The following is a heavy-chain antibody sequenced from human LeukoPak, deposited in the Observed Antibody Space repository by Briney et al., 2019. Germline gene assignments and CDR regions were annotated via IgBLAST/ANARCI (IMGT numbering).Heavy chain of an antibody. J-gene: IGHJ5*02. CDR3: ARTVIAARQDWFDP. D-gene: IGHD6-6*01. V-gene: IGHV5-51*01. CDR2: IYPGDSDT. CDR1: GYSFASHW. Sequence: GESLKISCKGSGYSFASHWIGWVRQMPGKGLEWMGIIYPGDSDTRYSPSFQGQVTISADKSISTAYLQWSSLKASDTAMYYCARTVIAARQDWFDPWGQGTLVTVSS.